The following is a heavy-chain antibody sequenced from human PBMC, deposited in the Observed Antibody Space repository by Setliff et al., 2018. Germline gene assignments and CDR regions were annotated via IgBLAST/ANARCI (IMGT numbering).Heavy chain of an antibody. D-gene: IGHD2-2*01. CDR1: GYTFSTYG. V-gene: IGHV1-18*01. CDR3: SRLVRYWTTTSCQGASGAEF. J-gene: IGHJ4*02. Sequence: ASVKVSCKASGYTFSTYGITWVRQAPGQGLEWMGWISAYTGNTKSAQKFQGRFTMTTDTSTSTAYLELRSLTSDDTAVYYCSRLVRYWTTTSCQGASGAEFWGQGTLVTVSS. CDR2: ISAYTGNT.